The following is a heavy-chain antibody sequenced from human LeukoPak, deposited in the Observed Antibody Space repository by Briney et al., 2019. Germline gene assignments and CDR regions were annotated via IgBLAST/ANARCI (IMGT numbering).Heavy chain of an antibody. Sequence: ASVKVSCKASGGTFSSYAISWVRQAPGQGLEWMGGIIPIFGTANYAQKFQGRVTITADKSTSTAYMELSSLRSEDTAVYYCARRHSGWYETFFDYWGQGTLVTVSS. CDR3: ARRHSGWYETFFDY. V-gene: IGHV1-69*06. D-gene: IGHD6-19*01. CDR2: IIPIFGTA. CDR1: GGTFSSYA. J-gene: IGHJ4*02.